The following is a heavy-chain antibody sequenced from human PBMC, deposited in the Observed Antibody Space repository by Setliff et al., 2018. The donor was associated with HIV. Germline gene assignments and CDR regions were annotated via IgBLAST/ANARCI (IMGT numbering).Heavy chain of an antibody. CDR1: GGTFSASG. J-gene: IGHJ6*02. CDR3: ARGEGSGWDTAEENYYNLDV. D-gene: IGHD6-19*01. CDR2: IIPAFGTA. V-gene: IGHV1-69*13. Sequence: SVKVSCKASGGTFSASGFSWVRQAPGQGLEWMGGIIPAFGTADYAQKFQGRVTITADASTSTAYMELISLRSEDTAVYYCARGEGSGWDTAEENYYNLDVWGPGTTVTVSS.